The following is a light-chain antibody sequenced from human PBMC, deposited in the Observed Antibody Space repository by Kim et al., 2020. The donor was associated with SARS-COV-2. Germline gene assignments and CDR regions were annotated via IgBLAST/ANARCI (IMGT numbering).Light chain of an antibody. V-gene: IGKV1-9*01. CDR3: QQLNSFRVT. J-gene: IGKJ3*01. CDR1: QGITSY. CDR2: AAS. Sequence: ASVGGRVTITCRASQGITSYLAWYQQKPGKAPKVLIYAASTLQSGVPSRFSGSGSGTESTLTISSLQPEDFATYYCQQLNSFRVTFGPGTKVDIK.